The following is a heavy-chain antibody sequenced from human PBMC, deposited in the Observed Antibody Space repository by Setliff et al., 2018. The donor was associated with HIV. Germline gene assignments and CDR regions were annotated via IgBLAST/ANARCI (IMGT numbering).Heavy chain of an antibody. CDR2: IGSAGYPT. CDR1: GFTFSNYA. D-gene: IGHD3-16*01. Sequence: PGGSLRLSCAASGFTFSNYAMGWVRQGPGKGLEWVSTIGSAGYPTHYAESVKGRFTISKDNSQNALYLQMNSMTDEDTAVYYCARGGSYYYYYYMDVWGKGTTVTVSS. CDR3: ARGGSYYYYYYMDV. J-gene: IGHJ6*03. V-gene: IGHV3-23*01.